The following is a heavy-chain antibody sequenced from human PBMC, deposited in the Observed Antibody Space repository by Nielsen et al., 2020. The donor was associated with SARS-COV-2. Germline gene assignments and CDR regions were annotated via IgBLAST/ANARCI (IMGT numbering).Heavy chain of an antibody. CDR2: IYYGGST. J-gene: IGHJ6*03. D-gene: IGHD1-1*01. CDR1: GGSISSSGYY. Sequence: SETLSLICTVSGGSISSSGYYWTWIRQPPGKGLEWIGSIYYGGSTNYKSSLKSRLIISLGTSKNQFSLMLTSVTAADTAVYYCARNHLETWAPPLTFRYNWNGHYNYDHYYYMDVWGKGTTVTVSS. CDR3: ARNHLETWAPPLTFRYNWNGHYNYDHYYYMDV. V-gene: IGHV4-61*08.